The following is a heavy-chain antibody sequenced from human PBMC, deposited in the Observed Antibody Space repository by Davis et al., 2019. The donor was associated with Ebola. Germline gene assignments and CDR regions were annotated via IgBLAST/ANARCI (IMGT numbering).Heavy chain of an antibody. CDR2: INAAKGNT. CDR3: ARTFVGGWLFDY. Sequence: AASVKVSCKASGYTFTSYAIHWLRLAPGQRLEWMGLINAAKGNTKYSQRFQGRVTMTRDTSAGTAYMEMSSLTSEDTAVYYCARTFVGGWLFDYWGQGTLVTVSS. CDR1: GYTFTSYA. V-gene: IGHV1-3*01. D-gene: IGHD1-26*01. J-gene: IGHJ4*02.